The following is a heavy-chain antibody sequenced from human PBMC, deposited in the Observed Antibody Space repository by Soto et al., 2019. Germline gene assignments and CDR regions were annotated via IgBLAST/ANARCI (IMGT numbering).Heavy chain of an antibody. CDR3: ARLSDYDFWSGRGSGMDV. CDR1: GGAISSYY. Sequence: SETLSLTCTVSGGAISSYYWSWIRQPPGKGLEWIGYIYYSGSTNYNPSLKSRVTISVDTSMNQFSLKLSSVTAADTAVYYCARLSDYDFWSGRGSGMDVWGQGTTVTVSS. D-gene: IGHD3-3*01. V-gene: IGHV4-59*01. CDR2: IYYSGST. J-gene: IGHJ6*02.